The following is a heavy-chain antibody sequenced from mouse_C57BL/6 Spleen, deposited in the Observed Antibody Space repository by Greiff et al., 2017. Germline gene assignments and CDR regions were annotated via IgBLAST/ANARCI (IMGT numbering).Heavy chain of an antibody. CDR2: ISAGGSYT. D-gene: IGHD2-1*01. J-gene: IGHJ2*01. V-gene: IGHV5-4*03. Sequence: EVKVVESGGGLVKPGGSLKLSCAASGFTFSSYAMSWVRQTPEKRLEWVATISAGGSYTYYPDNVKGRFTISRDNAKNNLYLQMSHLKSEDTAMYYCAWVYYGKPQYYFDDWGQGPTLTV. CDR1: GFTFSSYA. CDR3: AWVYYGKPQYYFDD.